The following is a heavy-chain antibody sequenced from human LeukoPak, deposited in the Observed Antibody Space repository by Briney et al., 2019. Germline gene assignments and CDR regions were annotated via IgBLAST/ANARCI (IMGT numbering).Heavy chain of an antibody. Sequence: SETLSLTCTVSGGSISSSSYYWGWIRQPPGKGLEWIGSIYYSGSTYYNPSLKSRVTISVDTSKNQFSLKLSSVTAADTAVYYCARTHTYYDVLTGPLIDYWGQGTLVTVSS. V-gene: IGHV4-39*07. J-gene: IGHJ4*02. D-gene: IGHD3-9*01. CDR2: IYYSGST. CDR3: ARTHTYYDVLTGPLIDY. CDR1: GGSISSSSYY.